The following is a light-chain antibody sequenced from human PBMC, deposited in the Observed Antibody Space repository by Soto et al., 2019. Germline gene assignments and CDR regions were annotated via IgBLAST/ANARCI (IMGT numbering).Light chain of an antibody. Sequence: DIQMTQSPSTLSASVGDRVTITCRASQSISNWLAWYQQKPGKAPKLLIYKTSNLDSGVPSRFSGSGSGTEFSLTISSLQPDDFATYYCQQYYNYSTFGQGTKVEVK. CDR2: KTS. CDR1: QSISNW. J-gene: IGKJ1*01. V-gene: IGKV1-5*03. CDR3: QQYYNYST.